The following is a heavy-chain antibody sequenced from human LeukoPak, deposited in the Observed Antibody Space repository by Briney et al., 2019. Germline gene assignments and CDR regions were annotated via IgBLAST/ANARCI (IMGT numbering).Heavy chain of an antibody. V-gene: IGHV3-64*01. D-gene: IGHD4-17*01. CDR2: ISANGGST. J-gene: IGHJ4*02. Sequence: GGSLRLSCAASGFTFSSYAMHWVRQAPGKGLEYVSSISANGGSTYYANSVKGRFTISRDNSKNMLYLQMGSLRAEDMAVYYCARDSMTTVTTYTFGDYWGQGTLVTVSS. CDR1: GFTFSSYA. CDR3: ARDSMTTVTTYTFGDY.